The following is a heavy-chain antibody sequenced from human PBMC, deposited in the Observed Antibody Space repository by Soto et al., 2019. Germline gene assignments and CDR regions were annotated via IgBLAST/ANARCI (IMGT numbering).Heavy chain of an antibody. D-gene: IGHD6-19*01. CDR2: INEDGSST. CDR3: ARGGTSGWS. J-gene: IGHJ4*02. V-gene: IGHV3-74*01. CDR1: GFTFSSYY. Sequence: EMQLVESGGDLFQPGGSLRLSCAASGFTFSSYYMHWVRQAPGKGLVWVSRINEDGSSTNYADSVKGRFTISRDNAKNMLYLQMNSLRAEDTAVYYCARGGTSGWSWGQGTLVTVSS.